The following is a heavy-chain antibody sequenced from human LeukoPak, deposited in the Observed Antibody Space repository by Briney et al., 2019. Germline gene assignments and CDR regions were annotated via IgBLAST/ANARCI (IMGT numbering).Heavy chain of an antibody. CDR2: SSPNSGGA. CDR1: GYTFSGYY. CDR3: AREGDGLLSKDFDY. D-gene: IGHD2-15*01. J-gene: IGHJ4*02. V-gene: IGHV1-2*02. Sequence: ASVKASCEASGYTFSGYYIHWVRQAPGQGLEWMGYSSPNSGGANSAQKFRGRVTMTRDTSISTAYMELTRLGSDDTAVYYCAREGDGLLSKDFDYWGQGTLVTVSS.